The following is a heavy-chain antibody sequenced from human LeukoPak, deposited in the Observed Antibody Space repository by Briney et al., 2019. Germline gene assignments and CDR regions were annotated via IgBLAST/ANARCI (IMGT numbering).Heavy chain of an antibody. J-gene: IGHJ4*02. CDR1: GGSISSYY. CDR3: ARSSSASRGYFDY. D-gene: IGHD6-25*01. CDR2: IYTSGST. Sequence: SETLSLTCTVSGGSISSYYWSWIRQPAGQGLEWIGRIYTSGSTNYNPSLKSRVILSLDTSKSQFSLKLTSVTAADTAVYYCARSSSASRGYFDYWGQGTLVTVSS. V-gene: IGHV4-4*07.